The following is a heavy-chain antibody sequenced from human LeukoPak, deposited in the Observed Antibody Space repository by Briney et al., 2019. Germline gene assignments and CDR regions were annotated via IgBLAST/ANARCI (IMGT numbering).Heavy chain of an antibody. J-gene: IGHJ4*02. Sequence: PSETLSLTCTVSGGSISSGDYYWSWIRQPPGKGLEWIGYIYYSGSTYYNPSLKSRVTISVDTSKNQFSLKLNSVTAADTAVYYCARGDSSGYPDYWGQGTLVTVSS. V-gene: IGHV4-30-4*01. CDR2: IYYSGST. D-gene: IGHD3-22*01. CDR1: GGSISSGDYY. CDR3: ARGDSSGYPDY.